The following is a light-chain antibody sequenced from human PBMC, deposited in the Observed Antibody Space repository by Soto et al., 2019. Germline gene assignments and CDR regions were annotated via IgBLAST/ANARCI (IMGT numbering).Light chain of an antibody. V-gene: IGKV2-28*01. J-gene: IGKJ4*01. CDR2: LGS. CDR3: MQALQTVLT. CDR1: QSLLHSNGYNY. Sequence: DIVMTQSPLSLPVTPGEPASISCRSSQSLLHSNGYNYLDWYLQKPGQSPQLLIYLGSNRASGVXDXXRGSGSGTDFTLKISRVEAEDVGVYYCMQALQTVLTFGGGTKVEIK.